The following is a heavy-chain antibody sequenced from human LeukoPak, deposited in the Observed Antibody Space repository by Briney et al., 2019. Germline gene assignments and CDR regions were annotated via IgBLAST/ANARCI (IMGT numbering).Heavy chain of an antibody. CDR2: INSSGNSM. Sequence: GSLRLSCSASGFFFSIYEMNWVRQAPGKGLEWISYINSSGNSMYYADSVKGRFTISRDNVKNSLYLQMNSLRGDDTAVYYCARERAAVQENSGQGTLVTVSS. CDR1: GFFFSIYE. V-gene: IGHV3-48*03. J-gene: IGHJ4*02. D-gene: IGHD6-13*01. CDR3: ARERAAVQEN.